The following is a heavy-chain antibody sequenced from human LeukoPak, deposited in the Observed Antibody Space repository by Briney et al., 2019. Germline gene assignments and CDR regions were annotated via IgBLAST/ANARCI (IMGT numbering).Heavy chain of an antibody. CDR2: ISSTSSYI. V-gene: IGHV3-21*01. Sequence: GRSLRLSSAASGFTFSSYSMNCGRETPGKGLEWVSSISSTSSYIYYADSVKGRFTISRDNAKNSLYLQMNSLRADDTAVYYCARAHTAMVYYFDYWGQGTLVTVSS. CDR3: ARAHTAMVYYFDY. J-gene: IGHJ4*02. D-gene: IGHD5-18*01. CDR1: GFTFSSYS.